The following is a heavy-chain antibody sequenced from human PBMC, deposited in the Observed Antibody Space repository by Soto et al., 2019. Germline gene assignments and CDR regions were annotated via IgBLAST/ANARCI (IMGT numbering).Heavy chain of an antibody. Sequence: EMQLVESGGGLVQPGGSLRLSCAASGFTFTTYWMSWVRQAPGKGLERVAKINQDGSEKDYLDSVKGRFTISRDNGKNSVYLQMDSLRAEDTAVYHCVRGRGWCDPWGQGTLVTVSS. V-gene: IGHV3-7*01. D-gene: IGHD3-10*01. CDR1: GFTFTTYW. J-gene: IGHJ5*02. CDR2: INQDGSEK. CDR3: VRGRGWCDP.